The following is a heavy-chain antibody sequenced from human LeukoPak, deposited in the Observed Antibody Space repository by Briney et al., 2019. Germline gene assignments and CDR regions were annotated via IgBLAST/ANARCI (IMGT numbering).Heavy chain of an antibody. CDR2: INPNSGGT. CDR1: GYTFTGYY. V-gene: IGHV1-2*04. Sequence: GASVKVSCKASGYTFTGYYMHWVRQAPGQGLEWMGWINPNSGGTNYAQKFQGWVTMTRDTSISTAYMELSRLRSDDTAVYYCARALYSSGWYWDYWGQGTLVTVPS. CDR3: ARALYSSGWYWDY. D-gene: IGHD6-19*01. J-gene: IGHJ4*02.